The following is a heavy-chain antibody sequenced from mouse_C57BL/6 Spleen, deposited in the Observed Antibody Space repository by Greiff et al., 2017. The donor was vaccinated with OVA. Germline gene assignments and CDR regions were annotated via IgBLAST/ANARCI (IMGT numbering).Heavy chain of an antibody. D-gene: IGHD1-1*01. Sequence: EVNVVESGEGLVKPGGSLKLSCAASGFTFSSYAMSWVRQTPEKRLEWVAYISSGGDYIYYADPVKGRFTISRDNARNTLYLQISSLKSEDTAMYYCTRDWNYYGSSYWYFDVWGTGTTVTVSS. J-gene: IGHJ1*03. V-gene: IGHV5-9-1*02. CDR3: TRDWNYYGSSYWYFDV. CDR2: ISSGGDYI. CDR1: GFTFSSYA.